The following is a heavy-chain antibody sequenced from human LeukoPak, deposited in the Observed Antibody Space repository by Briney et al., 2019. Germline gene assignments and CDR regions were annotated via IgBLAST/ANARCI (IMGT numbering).Heavy chain of an antibody. CDR3: ARDQGGNYFN. CDR2: IYYSGST. CDR1: GGSISSGSYY. D-gene: IGHD1-7*01. J-gene: IGHJ4*02. Sequence: PSETLSLTCTVSGGSISSGSYYWGWIRQPPGKGLEWIGSIYYSGSTYYNPSLKSRVTISVDRSKNQFSLNLTSVTAADTAVYYCARDQGGNYFNWGQGTLVTVSS. V-gene: IGHV4-39*07.